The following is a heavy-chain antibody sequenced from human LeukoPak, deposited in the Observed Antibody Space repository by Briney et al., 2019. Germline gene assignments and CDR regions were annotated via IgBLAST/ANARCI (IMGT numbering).Heavy chain of an antibody. CDR2: VSGSGGST. D-gene: IGHD5-18*01. CDR1: AFTFRPYT. Sequence: GGSLRLSCAASAFTFRPYTMIWVRQAPGKGLEWVSSVSGSGGSTYYADSVKGRFTISRDNSNNTLYLQMNSLRAEDTAVYYCAKGAASRGYTYVANWGQGTLVTVSS. J-gene: IGHJ4*02. CDR3: AKGAASRGYTYVAN. V-gene: IGHV3-23*01.